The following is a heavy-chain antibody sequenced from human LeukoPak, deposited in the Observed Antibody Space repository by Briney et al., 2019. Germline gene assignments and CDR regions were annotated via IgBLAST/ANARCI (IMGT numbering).Heavy chain of an antibody. J-gene: IGHJ4*02. CDR1: GGSFSGYY. CDR2: INHSGST. CDR3: ARGIRGSSWQDFDY. D-gene: IGHD6-13*01. V-gene: IGHV4-34*01. Sequence: SETLSLTCAVYGGSFSGYYWSWIRQPPGKRLEWIGEINHSGSTNYNPSLKSRVTISVDTSKNQFSLKLSSVTAADTAVYYCARGIRGSSWQDFDYWGQGTLVTVSS.